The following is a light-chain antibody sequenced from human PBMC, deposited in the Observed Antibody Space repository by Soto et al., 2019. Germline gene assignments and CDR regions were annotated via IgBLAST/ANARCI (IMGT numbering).Light chain of an antibody. Sequence: CVLTQPSSVSASPGQSISISCTGTSDDIGAYDYVSWYQQHPGKAPKLILYAVSNRPSGVSTRFSGSKSGNTASLTISGVQADDEADYYCSSYRSSDTLEVFGTGTKVSVL. CDR1: SDDIGAYDY. J-gene: IGLJ1*01. CDR3: SSYRSSDTLEV. CDR2: AVS. V-gene: IGLV2-14*01.